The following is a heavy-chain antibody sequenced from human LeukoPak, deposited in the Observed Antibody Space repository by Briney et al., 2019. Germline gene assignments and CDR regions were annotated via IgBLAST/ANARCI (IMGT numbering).Heavy chain of an antibody. Sequence: ASVKVSCKASGYTFTSYAMDWVRQAPGQGLEWMGWINTNTGNPTYAQGFTGRFVFSLDTSVSTAYLQISSLKAEDTAVYYCAREHSSSWYTYYYYYMDVWGKGTTVTVSS. D-gene: IGHD6-13*01. CDR2: INTNTGNP. CDR1: GYTFTSYA. CDR3: AREHSSSWYTYYYYYMDV. V-gene: IGHV7-4-1*02. J-gene: IGHJ6*03.